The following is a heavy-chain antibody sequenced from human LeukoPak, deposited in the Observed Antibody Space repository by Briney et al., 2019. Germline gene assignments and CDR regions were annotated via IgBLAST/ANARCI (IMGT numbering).Heavy chain of an antibody. CDR3: ARNDNSGWGYFDY. V-gene: IGHV3-23*01. Sequence: GGSLRLSCAASGFTFNSYAMSWVRQAPGKGLEWVSVIGGSNGITFYVGSVKGRFTISRDNSKDTLYLQMNSLRAEDTAVYYCARNDNSGWGYFDYWGQGTLVTVSS. J-gene: IGHJ4*02. D-gene: IGHD5-12*01. CDR1: GFTFNSYA. CDR2: IGGSNGIT.